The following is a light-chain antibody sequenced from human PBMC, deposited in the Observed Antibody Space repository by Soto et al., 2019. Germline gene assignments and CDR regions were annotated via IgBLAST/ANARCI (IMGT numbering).Light chain of an antibody. CDR2: DVS. CDR1: SSDVGGYNY. V-gene: IGLV2-11*01. Sequence: QSVLTQPRSVSGSPGQSVTISCTGTSSDVGGYNYVSWYQQHPGKAPKLMIYDVSKRPSGVPDRLSGSKSGNTASLNISGLQAEDEADYYCCSYTSDSSYVFGSGTKFTVL. CDR3: CSYTSDSSYV. J-gene: IGLJ1*01.